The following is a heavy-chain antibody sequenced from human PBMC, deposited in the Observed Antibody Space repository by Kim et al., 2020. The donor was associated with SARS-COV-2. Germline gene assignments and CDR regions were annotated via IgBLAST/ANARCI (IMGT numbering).Heavy chain of an antibody. J-gene: IGHJ6*02. CDR3: ASHSQRTYYDFWSGYYMGSYYYCGMDV. CDR1: GFTFSSYA. V-gene: IGHV3-30*04. CDR2: ISYDGSNK. D-gene: IGHD3-3*01. Sequence: GGSLRLSCAASGFTFSSYAMHWVRQAPGKGLEWVAVISYDGSNKYYADSVKGRFTISRDNSKNTLYLQMNSLRAEDTAVYYCASHSQRTYYDFWSGYYMGSYYYCGMDVWGQGTTVTVSS.